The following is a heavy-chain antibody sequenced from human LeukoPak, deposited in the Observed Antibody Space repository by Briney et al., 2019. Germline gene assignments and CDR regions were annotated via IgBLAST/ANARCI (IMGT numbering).Heavy chain of an antibody. CDR2: ISGSGGST. CDR1: GFTFSSYA. Sequence: GGSLRLSCAASGFTFSSYAMSWVRQAPGKGLEWVSAISGSGGSTYYADSVKGRFTISRDNSKNTLYLQMNSLRAEDTAVYYCARWDSSPSVPDYWGQGTLVTVSS. D-gene: IGHD6-6*01. V-gene: IGHV3-23*01. CDR3: ARWDSSPSVPDY. J-gene: IGHJ4*02.